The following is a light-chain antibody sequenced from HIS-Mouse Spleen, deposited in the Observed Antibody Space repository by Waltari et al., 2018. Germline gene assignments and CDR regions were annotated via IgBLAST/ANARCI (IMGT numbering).Light chain of an antibody. CDR3: AAWDDSLNVV. CDR1: SSNIGSKT. Sequence: QSVLTQPPSASGTPGQRVTIPCSRSSSNIGSKTVNWYQQLPGTAPKLLIYSNNQRPSGVPDRFSGSKSGTSASLAISGLQSEDEADYYCAAWDDSLNVVFGGGTKLTVL. V-gene: IGLV1-44*01. J-gene: IGLJ2*01. CDR2: SNN.